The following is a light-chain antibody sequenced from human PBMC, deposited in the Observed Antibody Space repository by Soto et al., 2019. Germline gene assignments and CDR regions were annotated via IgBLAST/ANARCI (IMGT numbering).Light chain of an antibody. CDR1: QSVRSGQ. J-gene: IGKJ3*01. V-gene: IGKV3-20*01. CDR3: HQYGRSASSIT. Sequence: ESVLTQSPGTLSLSPGDRATLSCRASQSVRSGQLAWYQQKPGPAPRLGIYDASTRATGIPDRFSGGGSGTDFTLTISRVEPEDFALYYCHQYGRSASSITFGPGTKVEIK. CDR2: DAS.